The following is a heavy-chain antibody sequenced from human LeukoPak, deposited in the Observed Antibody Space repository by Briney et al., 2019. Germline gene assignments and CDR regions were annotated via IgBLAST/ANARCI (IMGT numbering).Heavy chain of an antibody. Sequence: GGSLRLSCAASGFTFSSYGMHWVRQAPGKGLEWVAVISYDGSDKYYADSVKGRFTISRDNSKNTLYLQMNSLRAEDTAVYYCAKGLGGYYDSSGYFGPMDVWGQGTTVTVSS. D-gene: IGHD3-22*01. V-gene: IGHV3-30*18. CDR1: GFTFSSYG. CDR2: ISYDGSDK. CDR3: AKGLGGYYDSSGYFGPMDV. J-gene: IGHJ6*02.